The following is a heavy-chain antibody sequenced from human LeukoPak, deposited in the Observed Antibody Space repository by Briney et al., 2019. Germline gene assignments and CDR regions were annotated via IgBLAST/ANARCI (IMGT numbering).Heavy chain of an antibody. CDR3: ARGGANYGSGNFYYYYMDV. Sequence: SETLSLTCAVYGGSFSGYYWSWIRQPPGKGLEWIGEINHSGSTNYNPSLKSRVTISVDTSKNQFSLKLSSVTAADTAVYYCARGGANYGSGNFYYYYMDVWGKGTTVTISS. CDR1: GGSFSGYY. V-gene: IGHV4-34*01. CDR2: INHSGST. J-gene: IGHJ6*03. D-gene: IGHD3-10*01.